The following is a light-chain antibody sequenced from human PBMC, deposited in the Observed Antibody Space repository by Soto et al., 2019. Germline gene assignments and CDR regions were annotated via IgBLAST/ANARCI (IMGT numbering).Light chain of an antibody. V-gene: IGKV3-15*01. CDR3: QEYNKWPPPFT. CDR2: GAS. Sequence: EIGMTQSPATLSVSPGERATLSCRASQSVSINLAWDQLKPGQAPRLLIFGASTRATGIPARFSGSGSGTEFTLAISSLQSEDFAVYYCQEYNKWPPPFTLGQGNKLEIK. CDR1: QSVSIN. J-gene: IGKJ2*01.